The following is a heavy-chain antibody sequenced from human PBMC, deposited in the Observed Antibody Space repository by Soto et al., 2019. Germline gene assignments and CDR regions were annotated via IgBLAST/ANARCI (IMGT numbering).Heavy chain of an antibody. D-gene: IGHD6-6*01. CDR3: ARDGRVMSSSSSPHYYGMDI. CDR2: TNPKTGGK. CDR1: GYTFSDYY. V-gene: IGHV1-2*02. J-gene: IGHJ6*02. Sequence: GASVKLSCKASGYTFSDYYMHWVRQAPRQGLEWMGWTNPKTGGKNYAQKFQGRVAVTRDTSISTTYMELSGLRSDDTAVYFCARDGRVMSSSSSPHYYGMDIWGQGTTVTVSS.